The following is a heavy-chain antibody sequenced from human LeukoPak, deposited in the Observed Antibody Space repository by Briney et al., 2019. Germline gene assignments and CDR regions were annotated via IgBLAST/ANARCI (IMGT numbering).Heavy chain of an antibody. Sequence: GGSLTLSCAASDFTFMRHTMSWVRQAPGKGLEWGSGISGAGGVSYYADSVKGRFTISRDNSKNAFYLKMTNLGAEATANYYCAKDYRAVRAEIVVENWFDHWGRGTLVIVSS. V-gene: IGHV3-23*01. CDR2: ISGAGGVS. J-gene: IGHJ5*02. CDR3: AKDYRAVRAEIVVENWFDH. D-gene: IGHD2-15*01. CDR1: DFTFMRHT.